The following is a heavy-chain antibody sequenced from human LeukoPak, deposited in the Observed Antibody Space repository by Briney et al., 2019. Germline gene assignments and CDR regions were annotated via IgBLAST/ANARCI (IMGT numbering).Heavy chain of an antibody. CDR1: VYSFTSNN. J-gene: IGHJ4*02. V-gene: IGHV1-46*01. CDR2: IYPRDGST. Sequence: ASVKVSCKASVYSFTSNNIHWVRQAPGQGLEWMGMIYPRDGSTSYAQKFQGRVTVTRDTSTSTVHMELSGLRSEDTAVYYCARDQEAFDYWGQGTLVTVSS. CDR3: ARDQEAFDY.